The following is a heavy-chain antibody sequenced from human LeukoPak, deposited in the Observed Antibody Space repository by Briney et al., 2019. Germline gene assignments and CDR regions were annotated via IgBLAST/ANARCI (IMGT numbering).Heavy chain of an antibody. Sequence: GASVKVSCKASGYTFTNYGITWVRQAPGQGLEWMGWISAHNGNTNFAQKFQDRLTMTTDTSTSTAYMDLRRLTSDDTAVYYCARGGIFYGSGTYRAINWFDPWGQGTLVTVSS. D-gene: IGHD3-10*01. J-gene: IGHJ5*02. CDR3: ARGGIFYGSGTYRAINWFDP. CDR1: GYTFTNYG. V-gene: IGHV1-18*01. CDR2: ISAHNGNT.